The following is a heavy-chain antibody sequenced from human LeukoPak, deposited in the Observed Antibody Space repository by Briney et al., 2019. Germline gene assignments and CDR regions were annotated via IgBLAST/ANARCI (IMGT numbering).Heavy chain of an antibody. J-gene: IGHJ6*02. V-gene: IGHV3-21*01. Sequence: ETLSLTCTVSGGSISSYYWSWIRQPPGKGLEWVSSISSSSSYIYYADSVKGRFTISRDNAKNSLYLQMNSLRAEDTAVYYCARLGIATMDVWGQGTTVTVSS. CDR1: GGSISSYY. D-gene: IGHD6-13*01. CDR2: ISSSSSYI. CDR3: ARLGIATMDV.